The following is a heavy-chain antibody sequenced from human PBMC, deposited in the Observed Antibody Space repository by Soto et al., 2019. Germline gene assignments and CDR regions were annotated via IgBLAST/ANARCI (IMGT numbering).Heavy chain of an antibody. D-gene: IGHD2-15*01. J-gene: IGHJ6*03. CDR1: GFTFSSYA. V-gene: IGHV3-23*01. Sequence: GGSLRLSCAASGFTFSSYAMSWVRQAPGKGLEWVSAISGSGGSTYYADSVKGRFTISRDNSKNTLYLQMNSLRAEDRAVYYCAKASVGCSGGSCYSVYYYYMDVWGKGTTVTVSS. CDR2: ISGSGGST. CDR3: AKASVGCSGGSCYSVYYYYMDV.